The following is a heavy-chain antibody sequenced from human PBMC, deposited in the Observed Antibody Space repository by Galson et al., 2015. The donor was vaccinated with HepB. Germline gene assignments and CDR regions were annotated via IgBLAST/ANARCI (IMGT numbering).Heavy chain of an antibody. J-gene: IGHJ6*03. D-gene: IGHD3-22*01. CDR1: GGSFSGYH. CDR2: INHSGST. V-gene: IGHV4-34*01. CDR3: ARGRVTTIVVVNYYYYYMDV. Sequence: ETLSLTCAVYGGSFSGYHWSWIRQPPGKGLEWIGEINHSGSTNYNPSLKSRVTISVDTSKNQFSLKLSPVTAADTAVYYCARGRVTTIVVVNYYYYYMDVWGKGTTVTVPS.